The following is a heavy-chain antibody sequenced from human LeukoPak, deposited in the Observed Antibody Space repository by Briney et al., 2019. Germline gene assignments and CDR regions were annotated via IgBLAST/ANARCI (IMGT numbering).Heavy chain of an antibody. CDR3: ARDRGYCSSTSCYGVAFDI. D-gene: IGHD2-2*03. Sequence: PSETLSLTCTVSGGSISSYYWSWIRQPPGKGLEWIGYIYYSGSTNYNPSLKSRVTISADTSKKQSSLKLSSVTAADTAVYYCARDRGYCSSTSCYGVAFDIWGQGTMVTVSS. V-gene: IGHV4-59*01. CDR1: GGSISSYY. J-gene: IGHJ3*02. CDR2: IYYSGST.